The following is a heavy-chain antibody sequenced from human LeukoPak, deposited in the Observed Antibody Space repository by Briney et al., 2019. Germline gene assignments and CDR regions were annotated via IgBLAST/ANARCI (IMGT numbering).Heavy chain of an antibody. J-gene: IGHJ6*02. CDR2: FDPEDGET. CDR1: GYTLTELS. CDR3: ATASKRYYYYYGMDV. Sequence: ASVTVSCKVSGYTLTELSMHWVRQAPGKGLEWMGGFDPEDGETIYAQKFQGRVTMTEDTSTDTAYMELSSLRSEDTAVYYCATASKRYYYYYGMDVWGQGTTVTVSS. V-gene: IGHV1-24*01.